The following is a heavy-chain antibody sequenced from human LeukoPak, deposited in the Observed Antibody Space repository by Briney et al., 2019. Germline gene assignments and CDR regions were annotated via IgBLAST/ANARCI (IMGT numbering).Heavy chain of an antibody. V-gene: IGHV3-74*01. D-gene: IGHD1-26*01. CDR3: ARELGDMDV. CDR1: GFTFSSYW. Sequence: PGGSLRLSCAASGFTFSSYWMHWVRQAPGEGLVWVSRINSDGSSTNYADSVKGRFTISRDNAKSTLYLQMNSLKAEDTAVYYCARELGDMDVWGKGTTVTISS. CDR2: INSDGSST. J-gene: IGHJ6*03.